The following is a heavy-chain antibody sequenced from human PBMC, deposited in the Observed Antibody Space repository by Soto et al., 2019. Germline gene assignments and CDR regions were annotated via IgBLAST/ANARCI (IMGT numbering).Heavy chain of an antibody. CDR1: GGTFSSYA. CDR3: ARGPLRYFDSIWWFDP. V-gene: IGHV1-69*06. Sequence: QVQLVQSGAEVKKPGSSVKVSCKASGGTFSSYAISWVRQAPGQGLEWMGGIIPIFGTANYAQKFQGRVTITADKSTSTAYMELSSLRSEDTAVYYCARGPLRYFDSIWWFDPWGQGTLVTVSS. D-gene: IGHD3-9*01. J-gene: IGHJ5*02. CDR2: IIPIFGTA.